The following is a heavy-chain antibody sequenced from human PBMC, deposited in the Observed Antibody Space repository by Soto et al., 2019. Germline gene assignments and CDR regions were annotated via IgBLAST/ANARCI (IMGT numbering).Heavy chain of an antibody. Sequence: SETLSLTCAVSGGSISSSNWWSWVRQPPGKGLEWIGEIYHSGSTNYNPSLKSRVTISVDTSKNQFSLKLSSVTAADTAVYYCARLGHWYYDFRSGYYTTSPYFDYWGQGTLVTVSS. D-gene: IGHD3-3*01. CDR3: ARLGHWYYDFRSGYYTTSPYFDY. J-gene: IGHJ4*02. CDR2: IYHSGST. V-gene: IGHV4-4*02. CDR1: GGSISSSNW.